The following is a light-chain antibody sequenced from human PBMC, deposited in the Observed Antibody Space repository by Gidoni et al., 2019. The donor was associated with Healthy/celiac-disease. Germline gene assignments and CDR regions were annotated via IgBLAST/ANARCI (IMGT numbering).Light chain of an antibody. J-gene: IGKJ4*01. CDR1: QSVLYSSNNKNY. V-gene: IGKV4-1*01. Sequence: DLVMTQSPASLAVSLGERATINCKSSQSVLYSSNNKNYLAWYQQKPGQPPKMLIYWASTRESGVPDRFSGSGSGTDFTLTISSLQAEDVAVYYCQQDDSTPLTFXGXTKVEIK. CDR3: QQDDSTPLT. CDR2: WAS.